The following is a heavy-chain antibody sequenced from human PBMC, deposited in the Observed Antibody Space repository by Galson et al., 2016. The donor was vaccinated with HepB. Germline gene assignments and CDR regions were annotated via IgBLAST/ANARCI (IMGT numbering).Heavy chain of an antibody. J-gene: IGHJ4*02. D-gene: IGHD6-13*01. CDR2: IYPGGRT. CDR3: ARHGRTAAVEFDY. V-gene: IGHV4-39*01. Sequence: ETLSLTCTVSGGSISSGTYYWGWIRQPPGKGLEWIGTIYPGGRTYYNPSLMSRLTISVDTSKNQFSLRLSSVTAADTAVYYCARHGRTAAVEFDYWGQGTLVTVSS. CDR1: GGSISSGTYY.